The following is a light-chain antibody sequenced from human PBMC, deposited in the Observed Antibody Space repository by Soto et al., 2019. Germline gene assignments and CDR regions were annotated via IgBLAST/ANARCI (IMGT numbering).Light chain of an antibody. J-gene: IGLJ1*01. Sequence: QSALTQPASVSGSPGQSITISRTGTSSDVGGYNYVSWYQQHPGKAPKLLIYDVSNRPSGASNRFSGSKSGNTASLTISGLQAGDEADYYCSSYTGSTTLHYVFGTGTKVTVL. CDR1: SSDVGGYNY. V-gene: IGLV2-14*01. CDR3: SSYTGSTTLHYV. CDR2: DVS.